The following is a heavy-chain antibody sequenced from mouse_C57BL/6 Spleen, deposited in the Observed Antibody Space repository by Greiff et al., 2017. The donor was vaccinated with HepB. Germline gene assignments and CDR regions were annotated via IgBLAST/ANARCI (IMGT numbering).Heavy chain of an antibody. Sequence: VQLQESGAELVRPGASVTLSCKASGYTFTDYEMHWVKQTPVHGLEWIGAIDPETGGTAYNQKFKGKAILTADKSSSTAYMELRSLTSEDSAVYYCTRGMAPIYWGQGTTLTVSS. CDR2: IDPETGGT. D-gene: IGHD2-3*01. J-gene: IGHJ2*01. CDR3: TRGMAPIY. V-gene: IGHV1-15*01. CDR1: GYTFTDYE.